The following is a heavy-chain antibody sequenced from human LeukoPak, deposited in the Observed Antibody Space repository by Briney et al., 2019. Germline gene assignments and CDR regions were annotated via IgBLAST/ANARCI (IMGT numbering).Heavy chain of an antibody. CDR2: IYYSGST. V-gene: IGHV4-30-4*01. J-gene: IGHJ4*02. CDR1: GGSISSGDYY. CDR3: ARDRGDDYGDYYFDY. Sequence: SETLSLTCTVSGGSISSGDYYWSWIRQPPGKGLEWIGYIYYSGSTYYNPSLKSRVTISVDTSKNQFSLKLSSVTAADTAMYYCARDRGDDYGDYYFDYWGQGTLVTVSS. D-gene: IGHD4-17*01.